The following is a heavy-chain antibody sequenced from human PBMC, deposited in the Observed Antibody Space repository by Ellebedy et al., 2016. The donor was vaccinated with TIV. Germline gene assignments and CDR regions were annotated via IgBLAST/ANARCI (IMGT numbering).Heavy chain of an antibody. CDR1: GDSFSRYW. CDR3: VIGAGWLFDY. CDR2: IKQDGSEE. D-gene: IGHD6-19*01. J-gene: IGHJ4*02. Sequence: PGGSLRLSCAGFGDSFSRYWLNRVRQAPGKGLEWVANIKQDGSEENFVDSVKGRFTISRDNAKNSMYLQMNSLRDEDTGVYYCVIGAGWLFDYWGQGTLVTVSS. V-gene: IGHV3-7*01.